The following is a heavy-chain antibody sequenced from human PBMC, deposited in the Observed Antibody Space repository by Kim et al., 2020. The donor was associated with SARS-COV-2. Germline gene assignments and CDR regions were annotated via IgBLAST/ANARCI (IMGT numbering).Heavy chain of an antibody. CDR2: IYYSGST. D-gene: IGHD5-18*01. Sequence: SETLSLTCTVSGGSVSSGSYYWSWIRQPPGKGLEWIGYIYYSGSTNYNPSLKSRVTISVDTSKNQFSLKLSSVTAADTAVYYCAREGTRGYSYGRDYWGQGTLVTVSS. J-gene: IGHJ4*02. V-gene: IGHV4-61*01. CDR1: GGSVSSGSYY. CDR3: AREGTRGYSYGRDY.